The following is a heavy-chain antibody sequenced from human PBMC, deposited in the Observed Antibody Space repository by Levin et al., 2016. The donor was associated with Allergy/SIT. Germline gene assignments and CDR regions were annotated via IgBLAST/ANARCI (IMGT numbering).Heavy chain of an antibody. CDR2: IWYDGSNK. V-gene: IGHV3-33*01. CDR3: ARWELNY. J-gene: IGHJ4*02. D-gene: IGHD1-26*01. Sequence: WIRQPPGKGLEWVAVIWYDGSNKYYADSVKGRFTISRDNSKNTLYLQMNSLRAEDTAVYYCARWELNYWGQGTLVTVSS.